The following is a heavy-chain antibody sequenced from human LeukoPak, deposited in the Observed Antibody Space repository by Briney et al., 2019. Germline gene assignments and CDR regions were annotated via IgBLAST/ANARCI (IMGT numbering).Heavy chain of an antibody. D-gene: IGHD6-19*01. CDR2: INPNSGGT. CDR3: ARAAVAGTWFDY. CDR1: GYTFTGYY. J-gene: IGHJ4*02. V-gene: IGHV1-2*04. Sequence: ASVKPSCKASGYTFTGYYMDWVRQAPGQGLEWMGWINPNSGGTNYAQKFQGWVTMTRDTSTSTAYMELSRLRSDDTAVYYCARAAVAGTWFDYWGQGTLVTVSS.